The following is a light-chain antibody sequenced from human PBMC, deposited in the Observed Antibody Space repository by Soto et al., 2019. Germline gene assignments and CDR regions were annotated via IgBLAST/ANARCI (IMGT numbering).Light chain of an antibody. V-gene: IGKV3-20*01. CDR2: DVS. J-gene: IGKJ3*01. Sequence: DIVLTQSPGTLSLSPGERATLSCRASQSITSTYLAWYQQKPGQAPRLLFYDVSSRATGIPDRFSGSGSGTDFTLTISRLEPEDFAVYYCQQYGSLLFTFGPGTKVDIK. CDR3: QQYGSLLFT. CDR1: QSITSTY.